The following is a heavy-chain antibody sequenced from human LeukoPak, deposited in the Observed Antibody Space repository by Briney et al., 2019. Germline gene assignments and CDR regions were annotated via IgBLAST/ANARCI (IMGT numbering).Heavy chain of an antibody. CDR2: INPSGGST. Sequence: GASVKVSCKASGYTFTSYYMHWVRQAPGQGLEWTGIINPSGGSTSYAQKFQGRVTMTRDTSTSTVYMELSSLRSEDTAVYYCARGPHVLLWFGELLGGPDYWGQGTLVTVSS. V-gene: IGHV1-46*01. CDR3: ARGPHVLLWFGELLGGPDY. J-gene: IGHJ4*02. D-gene: IGHD3-10*01. CDR1: GYTFTSYY.